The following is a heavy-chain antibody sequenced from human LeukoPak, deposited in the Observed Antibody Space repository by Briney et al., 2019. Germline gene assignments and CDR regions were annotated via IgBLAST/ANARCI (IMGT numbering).Heavy chain of an antibody. D-gene: IGHD4/OR15-4a*01. CDR1: GGSISSSNW. J-gene: IGHJ5*02. CDR3: ARARANYGPRDNWFDP. V-gene: IGHV4-4*02. CDR2: IYHSGST. Sequence: SGTLSLTCAVSGGSISSSNWWGWVRQPPGKGLEWIGEIYHSGSTNYNPSLKSRVTISVDKSKNQFSLKLSSVTAADTAVYYCARARANYGPRDNWFDPWGQGTLVTVSS.